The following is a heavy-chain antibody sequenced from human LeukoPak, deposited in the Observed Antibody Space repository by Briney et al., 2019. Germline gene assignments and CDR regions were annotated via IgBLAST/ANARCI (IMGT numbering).Heavy chain of an antibody. CDR3: ARATSRKDVDY. Sequence: GASVKVSCKTSGYTFPDYYIHWVRQAPGQGLEWMGWINPDNGGTNYAQKFQGRVTMTGDTSISTAYMELSRLTSDDTALYYCARATSRKDVDYWAQGTLVTVSS. V-gene: IGHV1-2*02. CDR1: GYTFPDYY. J-gene: IGHJ4*02. CDR2: INPDNGGT.